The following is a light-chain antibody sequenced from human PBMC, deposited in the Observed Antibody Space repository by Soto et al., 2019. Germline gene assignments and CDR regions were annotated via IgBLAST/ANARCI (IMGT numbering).Light chain of an antibody. J-gene: IGLJ1*01. CDR3: SSYTSSSTLLYV. CDR1: SSDVGGYKY. CDR2: EVS. Sequence: QSVLTQPASMSGSPGQSITISCTGTSSDVGGYKYVSWYQQHPGKAPKLMIYEVSNRPPGVSNRFSGSKSGNTASLTISGLQAEDEADYYCSSYTSSSTLLYVFGTGTKVTVL. V-gene: IGLV2-14*01.